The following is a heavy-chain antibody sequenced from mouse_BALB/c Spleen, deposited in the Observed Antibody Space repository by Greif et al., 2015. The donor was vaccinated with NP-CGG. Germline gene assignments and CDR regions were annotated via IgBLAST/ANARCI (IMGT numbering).Heavy chain of an antibody. CDR3: AYGNYFDY. J-gene: IGHJ2*01. CDR2: IDPENGNT. Sequence: VQLQQSGAELVRPGALVKLSCKASGFNIKDYYTHWVKQRPEQGLEWIGWIDPENGNTIYDPKFLGKANITADTSSNTAYPQLSSLTSEDTAVYYCAYGNYFDYWGQGTTLTVSS. V-gene: IGHV14-1*02. D-gene: IGHD2-1*01. CDR1: GFNIKDYY.